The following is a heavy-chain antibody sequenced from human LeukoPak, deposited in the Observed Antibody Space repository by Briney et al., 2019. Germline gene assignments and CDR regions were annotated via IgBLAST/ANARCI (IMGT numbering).Heavy chain of an antibody. CDR2: INPNSGGT. Sequence: GASVKVSCKASGYTFTGYYMHWVRQAPGQGLEWMGWINPNSGGTSYAQKFQGRVTMTRDTSISTAYMELSRLRSDDTAVYYCARDLCSGGSCYQGANWFDPWGQGTLVTVSS. CDR1: GYTFTGYY. V-gene: IGHV1-2*02. CDR3: ARDLCSGGSCYQGANWFDP. D-gene: IGHD2-15*01. J-gene: IGHJ5*02.